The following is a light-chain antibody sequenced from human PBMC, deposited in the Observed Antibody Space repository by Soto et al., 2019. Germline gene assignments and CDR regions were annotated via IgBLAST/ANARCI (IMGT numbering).Light chain of an antibody. CDR3: QQSYSTTWT. J-gene: IGKJ1*01. V-gene: IGKV1-39*01. CDR2: AAS. Sequence: DIQMTQSPSSLSASVGDRVTITCRASQSINNNLNWYQQKPGKAPKLLMDAASRMQSGVPSRFSGSGGGTEFTLTITSLQPEYFASYYCQQSYSTTWTFGQGTEVEI. CDR1: QSINNN.